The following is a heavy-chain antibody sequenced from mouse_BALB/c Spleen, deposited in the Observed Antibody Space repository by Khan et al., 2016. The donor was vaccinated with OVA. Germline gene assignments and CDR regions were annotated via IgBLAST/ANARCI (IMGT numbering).Heavy chain of an antibody. CDR1: GFTFSSYG. CDR2: ISNGGSYT. V-gene: IGHV5-6*01. CDR3: ARHRFTTPTAWFAY. Sequence: EVQLVESGGDLVKPGGSLNLSCEASGFTFSSYGMSWLRQTPDKRLEWVATISNGGSYTYFPDSVKGRLTISRDNAKNTLYLQMSSLKSEDTAMYYCARHRFTTPTAWFAYLGQGTLVTVFA. J-gene: IGHJ3*01. D-gene: IGHD1-2*01.